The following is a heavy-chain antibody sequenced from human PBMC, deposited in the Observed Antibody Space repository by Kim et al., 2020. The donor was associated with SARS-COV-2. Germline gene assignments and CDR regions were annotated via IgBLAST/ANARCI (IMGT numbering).Heavy chain of an antibody. CDR1: GFTFSSYW. CDR3: ARDPGYYYGSGSYPYTGYYYGMDV. V-gene: IGHV3-74*01. CDR2: INSDGSST. Sequence: GGSLRLSCAASGFTFSSYWMHWVRQAPGKGLVWVSRINSDGSSTSYADSVKGRFTISRDNAKNTLYLQMNSLRAEDTAVYYCARDPGYYYGSGSYPYTGYYYGMDVWGQGTTVTVSS. D-gene: IGHD3-10*01. J-gene: IGHJ6*02.